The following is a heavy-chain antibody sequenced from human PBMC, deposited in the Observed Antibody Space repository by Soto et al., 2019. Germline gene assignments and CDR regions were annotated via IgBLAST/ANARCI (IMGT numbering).Heavy chain of an antibody. Sequence: QVQLVESGGGVVQPGRSLRLSCAASGFTFRSYDMHWVRQAPGKGLEWMGVKSFDGIKKYYADSVKGRFTISRDSSKNKLYLQMNSLRAEDTAVYYCAKPIVAAGYYGMDVWGHGITVTVSS. J-gene: IGHJ6*02. CDR3: AKPIVAAGYYGMDV. CDR1: GFTFRSYD. D-gene: IGHD6-13*01. V-gene: IGHV3-30*18. CDR2: KSFDGIKK.